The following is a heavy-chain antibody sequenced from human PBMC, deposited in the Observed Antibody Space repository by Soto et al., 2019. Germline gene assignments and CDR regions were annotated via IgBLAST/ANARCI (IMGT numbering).Heavy chain of an antibody. J-gene: IGHJ4*02. CDR3: ARGDYGSGSYNFDY. CDR1: GGSISSGGYY. CDR2: IYYSGST. D-gene: IGHD3-10*01. V-gene: IGHV4-31*03. Sequence: QVQLQESGPGLVKPSQTLSLTCTVSGGSISSGGYYWSWIRQHPGKGLEWIGYIYYSGSTYYNPSLKSRVTISVDTSKNPFSLKLSSVTAADTAVYYCARGDYGSGSYNFDYWGQGTLVTVSS.